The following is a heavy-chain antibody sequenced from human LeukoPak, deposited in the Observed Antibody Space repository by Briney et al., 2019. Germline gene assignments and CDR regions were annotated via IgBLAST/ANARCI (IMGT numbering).Heavy chain of an antibody. CDR1: GYTSTGYY. J-gene: IGHJ4*02. V-gene: IGHV1-2*02. D-gene: IGHD6-13*01. CDR3: AREVGRIAAAGTLGY. Sequence: ASVKVSCKASGYTSTGYYMHWVRQAPGQGLEWMGWINPNSGGTNYAQKFQGRVTMTRDTSISTAYMELSRLRSDDTAVYYCAREVGRIAAAGTLGYWGQGTLVTVSS. CDR2: INPNSGGT.